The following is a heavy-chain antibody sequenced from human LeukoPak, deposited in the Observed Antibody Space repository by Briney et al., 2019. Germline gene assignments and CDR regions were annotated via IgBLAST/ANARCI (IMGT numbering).Heavy chain of an antibody. CDR2: IYYSGST. D-gene: IGHD6-6*01. Sequence: SETLSLTATVSGGSISSGGYYWSCIRQHPGKGLEWIGYIYYSGSTYYNPSLKSLATISVDTTKNQFSMKLSSVAAADTAVYYCAGGIRSGLEQLADFDYWGQGTLVTVSS. CDR3: AGGIRSGLEQLADFDY. V-gene: IGHV4-31*01. J-gene: IGHJ4*02. CDR1: GGSISSGGYY.